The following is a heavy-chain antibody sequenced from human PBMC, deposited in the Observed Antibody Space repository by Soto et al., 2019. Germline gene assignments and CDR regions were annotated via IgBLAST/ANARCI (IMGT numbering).Heavy chain of an antibody. J-gene: IGHJ6*02. Sequence: QVQLVQSGAEVKKPGSSVKVSCKASGGTFSSYAISWVRQAPGQGLEWMGGIIPIFGTANYAQKFQGRVTITADESTSTGYMELSSLRSEDTAVYYCARDDWGLEVLHYYYGRDVWGQGSTVTVYS. CDR2: IIPIFGTA. D-gene: IGHD3-9*01. CDR1: GGTFSSYA. CDR3: ARDDWGLEVLHYYYGRDV. V-gene: IGHV1-69*01.